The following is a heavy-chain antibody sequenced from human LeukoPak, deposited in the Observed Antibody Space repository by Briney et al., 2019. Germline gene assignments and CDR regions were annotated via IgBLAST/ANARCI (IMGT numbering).Heavy chain of an antibody. CDR1: GGSISDYY. D-gene: IGHD3-10*01. Sequence: PSETLSLTCTVSGGSISDYYWTWIRHPPGQGLEWIGYIYHSGIYYSSTTNYSPSLKSRVTISVDTSKNQFSLKLTSVTAADTAVYYCAKSNGYGLVDIWGQGTMVTVSS. V-gene: IGHV4-59*01. CDR3: AKSNGYGLVDI. CDR2: IYHSGIYYSSTT. J-gene: IGHJ3*02.